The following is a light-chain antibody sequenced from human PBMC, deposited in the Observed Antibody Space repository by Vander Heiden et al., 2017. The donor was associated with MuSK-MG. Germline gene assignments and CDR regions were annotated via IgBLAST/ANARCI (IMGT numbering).Light chain of an antibody. CDR1: RSDGGGHNL. CDR2: DVS. Sequence: QSAPTQPASVSGSPGQSITIPGTGTRSDGGGHNLVSCYQQHPGNAPKLMMYDVSNRPSGVSNRFSGSKSGNTASLTISGLQAEDEADDYCSSYTSSSTLVFGGGTKLTVL. CDR3: SSYTSSSTLV. V-gene: IGLV2-14*03. J-gene: IGLJ2*01.